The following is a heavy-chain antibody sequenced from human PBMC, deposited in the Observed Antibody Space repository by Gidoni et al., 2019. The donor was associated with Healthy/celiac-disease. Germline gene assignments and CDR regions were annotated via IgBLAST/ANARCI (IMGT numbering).Heavy chain of an antibody. CDR1: GGTFGSYA. Sequence: QVQLVQAGAAVKPPGFSVKVSCKASGGTFGSYAIVWVRQAPGQGLEWRGGVIPLFGTANDAQKFQGRVTITADESTSTASMELSSLRSEDTAVYYCAIIRSGSYYYYFDYWGQGTLVTVSS. J-gene: IGHJ4*02. CDR2: VIPLFGTA. V-gene: IGHV1-69*01. CDR3: AIIRSGSYYYYFDY. D-gene: IGHD1-26*01.